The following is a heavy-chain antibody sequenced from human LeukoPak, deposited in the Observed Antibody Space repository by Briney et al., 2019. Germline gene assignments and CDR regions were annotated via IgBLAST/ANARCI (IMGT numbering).Heavy chain of an antibody. J-gene: IGHJ4*02. V-gene: IGHV1-18*01. CDR3: ARAQTPYYYDSSGYYNFDY. CDR1: GYTFTSYG. D-gene: IGHD3-22*01. Sequence: ASVKVSCKASGYTFTSYGISWVRQAPGQGLEWMGWISAYNGNTNYAQKLQGRVTMTTGTSTSTAYMELSSLRSEDTAVYYCARAQTPYYYDSSGYYNFDYWGQGTLVTVSS. CDR2: ISAYNGNT.